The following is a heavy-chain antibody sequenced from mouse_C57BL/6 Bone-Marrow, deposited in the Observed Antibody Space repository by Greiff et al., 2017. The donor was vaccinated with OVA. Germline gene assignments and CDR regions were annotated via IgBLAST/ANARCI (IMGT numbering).Heavy chain of an antibody. CDR2: IDPEDGET. CDR3: ASRRYYGSSNWYFDV. Sequence: VQLKESGAELVKPGASVKLSCTASGFNIKDYYMHWVKQRTEQGLEWIGRIDPEDGETKYAPKFQGKATITADTSSNTAYLQLSSLTSEDTAVYYCASRRYYGSSNWYFDVWGTGTTVTVSS. CDR1: GFNIKDYY. V-gene: IGHV14-2*01. J-gene: IGHJ1*03. D-gene: IGHD1-1*01.